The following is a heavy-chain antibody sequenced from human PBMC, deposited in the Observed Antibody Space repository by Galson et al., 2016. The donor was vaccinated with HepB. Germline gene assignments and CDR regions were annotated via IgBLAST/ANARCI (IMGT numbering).Heavy chain of an antibody. CDR1: GFTVNSHY. D-gene: IGHD3/OR15-3a*01. V-gene: IGHV3-66*01. CDR3: ARKHPTVFGLVLDQ. J-gene: IGHJ4*02. Sequence: RLSCAASGFTVNSHYMSWVRQAPGKGLEWVSGMYIGGSTYHTDSVKGRFTISRDNSKNMLYIQMHSLRVEDTAVYYCARKHPTVFGLVLDQWGQGTPVTVSS. CDR2: MYIGGST.